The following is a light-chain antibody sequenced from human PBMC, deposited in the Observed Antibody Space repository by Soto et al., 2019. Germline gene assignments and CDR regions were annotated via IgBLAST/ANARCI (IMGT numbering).Light chain of an antibody. CDR1: SSDVGGYNY. J-gene: IGLJ3*02. CDR3: SSYCGNDWV. CDR2: EVH. V-gene: IGLV2-8*01. Sequence: QSALTQPPSASGSLGQSVTFSCTGTSSDVGGYNYVSWYQQHPGKAPKLIIYEVHKRPSGVPDRFSGSKSGNTASLTVSGLQPEDEADYHCSSYCGNDWVFGGGTKLTVL.